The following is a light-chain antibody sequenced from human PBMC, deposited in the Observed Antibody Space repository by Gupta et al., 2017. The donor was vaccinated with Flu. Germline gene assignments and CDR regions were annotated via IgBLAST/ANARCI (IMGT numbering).Light chain of an antibody. CDR2: DTN. CDR3: LLSYSDARPV. CDR1: TGTVTSGLY. J-gene: IGLJ3*02. V-gene: IGLV7-46*01. Sequence: TVTLTCGSSTGTVTSGLYPYWFQQRPGQAPRTLIYDTNNKHSWTPARFSGSLLGGKAALTLSGAQPEDEADYYCLLSYSDARPVFGGGTKLAVL.